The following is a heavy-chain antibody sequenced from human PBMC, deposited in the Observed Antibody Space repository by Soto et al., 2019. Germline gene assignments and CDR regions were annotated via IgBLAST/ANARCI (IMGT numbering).Heavy chain of an antibody. CDR1: GFTLSRYG. CDR3: ARGAEHQLLSRDYFYGIDV. Sequence: QVQLVESGGGVVQPGRSLRLSCAASGFTLSRYGMHWVRQAPGKGLEWVAVISFEGNTQYYADSVKGRFTISRDNSKDTLSLQIHSLRPEDTAVYYCARGAEHQLLSRDYFYGIDVWGQGTTVSVSS. J-gene: IGHJ6*02. CDR2: ISFEGNTQ. V-gene: IGHV3-30*05. D-gene: IGHD1-1*01.